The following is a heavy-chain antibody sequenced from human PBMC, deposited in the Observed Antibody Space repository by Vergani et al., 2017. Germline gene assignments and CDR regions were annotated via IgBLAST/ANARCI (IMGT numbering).Heavy chain of an antibody. Sequence: QVQLVQSGAEVKKPGSSVKVSCKASGGTFSSYTISWVRQAPGQGLEWMGRIIPRLGIANYAQKFQGRVTITADKSTSTAYMELSSLRAEDTAVYYCASAGNRRYSYGWDYWGQGTLVTVSS. CDR3: ASAGNRRYSYGWDY. J-gene: IGHJ4*02. CDR1: GGTFSSYT. D-gene: IGHD5-18*01. CDR2: IIPRLGIA. V-gene: IGHV1-69*02.